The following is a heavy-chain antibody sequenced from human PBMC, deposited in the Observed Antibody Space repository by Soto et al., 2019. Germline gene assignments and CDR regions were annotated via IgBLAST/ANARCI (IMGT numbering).Heavy chain of an antibody. D-gene: IGHD2-21*02. CDR3: VKPAAPLAYCGGDCYSFDY. J-gene: IGHJ4*02. CDR1: GFTFSSYA. CDR2: ISGSGGST. V-gene: IGHV3-23*01. Sequence: EVQLLESGGGLVQPGGSLRLSCAASGFTFSSYAMSWVRQAPGKGLEWVSAISGSGGSTYYADSVKGRFTISRDNSKNTLYLQMNSLRAEDTAVYYCVKPAAPLAYCGGDCYSFDYWGQGTLVTVSS.